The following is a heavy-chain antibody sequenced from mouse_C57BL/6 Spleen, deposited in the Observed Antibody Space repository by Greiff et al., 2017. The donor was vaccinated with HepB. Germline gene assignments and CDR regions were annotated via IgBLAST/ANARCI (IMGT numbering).Heavy chain of an antibody. Sequence: VKLMESGPGLVAPSQSLSISCTVSGFSLTSYAISWVRQPPGKGLEWLGVIWTGGGTNYNSALQSRLSINKDNSKSQVVLKMNRLQTDDTARYYCARNPSMVTTPYYAMDYWGQGTSVTVSS. CDR3: ARNPSMVTTPYYAMDY. J-gene: IGHJ4*01. D-gene: IGHD2-2*01. CDR1: GFSLTSYA. V-gene: IGHV2-9-1*01. CDR2: IWTGGGT.